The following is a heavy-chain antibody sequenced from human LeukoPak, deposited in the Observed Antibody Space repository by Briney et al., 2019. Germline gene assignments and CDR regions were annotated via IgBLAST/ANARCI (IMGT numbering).Heavy chain of an antibody. Sequence: GGSLRLSCAASGFTFSNYDMHWVRKAPGKGLEGVAFISYDGTNTYYADSVKGRFTFSRDNSKYTLYLQMNSLRAEDTAVYYCAKGSSSGTVDYWGQGTLVAVSS. J-gene: IGHJ4*02. CDR1: GFTFSNYD. CDR3: AKGSSSGTVDY. D-gene: IGHD3-22*01. V-gene: IGHV3-30*18. CDR2: ISYDGTNT.